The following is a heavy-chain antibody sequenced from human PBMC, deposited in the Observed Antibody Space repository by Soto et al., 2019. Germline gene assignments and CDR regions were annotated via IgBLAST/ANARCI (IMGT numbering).Heavy chain of an antibody. CDR3: GSSDRTGFGVDY. J-gene: IGHJ4*02. Sequence: QVQLQQSGPGLVKPSQTLSLTCDISGDSVSSNSAASNWIRQSPSRGLEWLGRTSYRSKWYNDYAVSVKRLITSIADTSKNQFSMVLSSVAAEDTALYYGGSSDRTGFGVDYWGQGTLVTVSS. V-gene: IGHV6-1*01. D-gene: IGHD3-22*01. CDR1: GDSVSSNSAA. CDR2: TSYRSKWYN.